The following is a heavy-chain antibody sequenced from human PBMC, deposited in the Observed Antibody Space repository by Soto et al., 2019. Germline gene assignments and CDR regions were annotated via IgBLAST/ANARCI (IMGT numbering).Heavy chain of an antibody. J-gene: IGHJ4*02. D-gene: IGHD6-13*01. CDR1: GFIFSDYY. CDR3: ARRSSSWYLDY. Sequence: PGGSLRLSCAASGFIFSDYYMSWIRQAPGKGLEWVSVISGSDGSTYYADSAKGRFTISRDNSKNTLNLQMNSLRAEDTAVYYCARRSSSWYLDYWRQGTLVTVSS. CDR2: ISGSDGST. V-gene: IGHV3-23*01.